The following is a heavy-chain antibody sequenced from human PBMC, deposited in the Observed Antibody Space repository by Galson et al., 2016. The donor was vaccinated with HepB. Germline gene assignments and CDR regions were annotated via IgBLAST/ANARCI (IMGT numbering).Heavy chain of an antibody. CDR3: TRDPPLYGSGSYFPHFDY. Sequence: TLSLTCTVSGGSISTSNWWSWVRQPPGKGLEWIGEIYHSGTTNYNPSLKSRVTISVDKSKNQFSLKLNSVTAADTAVYYCTRDPPLYGSGSYFPHFDYWGQGTLVTVSS. CDR2: IYHSGTT. V-gene: IGHV4-4*02. D-gene: IGHD3-10*01. J-gene: IGHJ4*02. CDR1: GGSISTSNW.